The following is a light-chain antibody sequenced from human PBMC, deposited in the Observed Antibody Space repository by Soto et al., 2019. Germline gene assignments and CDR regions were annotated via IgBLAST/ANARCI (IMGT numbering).Light chain of an antibody. CDR1: INDIGSYNF. CDR2: AVT. V-gene: IGLV2-23*02. Sequence: QSVRTHPASVSGSPGQSITISCTGTINDIGSYNFVSWYQQYPGKAPKLMIYAVTNRPSGVSDRFSGSKSGNTASLTISGLQTEDEADYYCCSYAGSRTYVFGPGTKVTVL. J-gene: IGLJ1*01. CDR3: CSYAGSRTYV.